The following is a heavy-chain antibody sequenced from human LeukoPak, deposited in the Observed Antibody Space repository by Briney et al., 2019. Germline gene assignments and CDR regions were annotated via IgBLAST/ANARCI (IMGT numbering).Heavy chain of an antibody. CDR3: ARASMVVAATLSFGMDV. V-gene: IGHV7-4-1*02. Sequence: ASVKVSCKASGYTFTSYDINWVRQATGQGLEWMGWINTNTGNPTYAQGFTGRFVFSLDTSVSTAYLQISSLKAEDTAVYYCARASMVVAATLSFGMDVWGQGTTVTVSS. CDR1: GYTFTSYD. D-gene: IGHD2-15*01. CDR2: INTNTGNP. J-gene: IGHJ6*02.